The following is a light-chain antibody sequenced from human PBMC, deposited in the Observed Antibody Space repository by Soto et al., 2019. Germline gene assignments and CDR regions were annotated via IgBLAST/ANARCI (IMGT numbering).Light chain of an antibody. CDR3: QQYNTYSYT. CDR2: DAS. J-gene: IGKJ2*01. V-gene: IGKV1-5*01. CDR1: QSISSW. Sequence: DIQMTQSPSALSASVGDRVTITCRASQSISSWLAWYQQKPGKAPKLLIYDASSLESRVPSRFSGSGSGTEFTLTISGLRPDDFATYYCQQYNTYSYTFGQATKLEIK.